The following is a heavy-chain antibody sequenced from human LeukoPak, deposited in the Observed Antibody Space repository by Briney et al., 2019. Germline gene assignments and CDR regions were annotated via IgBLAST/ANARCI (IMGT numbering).Heavy chain of an antibody. CDR3: ARGIDYYDSSGYYYVRPNFFDY. CDR2: ISAYNGDT. V-gene: IGHV1-18*01. J-gene: IGHJ4*02. D-gene: IGHD3-22*01. CDR1: GYTFSSYG. Sequence: GASVKVSCKASGYTFSSYGFSWVRQAPGQGLEWMGWISAYNGDTNYAQQLQGRVTMTTDTSTSTAYMELRSLRSDDTAVYYCARGIDYYDSSGYYYVRPNFFDYWGQGTLVTVSS.